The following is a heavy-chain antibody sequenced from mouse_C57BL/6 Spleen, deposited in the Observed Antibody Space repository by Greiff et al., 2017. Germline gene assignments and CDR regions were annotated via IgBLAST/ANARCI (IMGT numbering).Heavy chain of an antibody. CDR3: ARDMDWGYFDY. J-gene: IGHJ2*01. CDR2: INYDGSST. D-gene: IGHD4-1*01. V-gene: IGHV5-16*01. Sequence: EVQRVESEGGLVQPGSSMKLSCTASGFTFSDYYMAWVRQVPEKGLEWVANINYDGSSTYYLDSLKSRFIISRDNAKNILYLQMSSLKSEDTATYYCARDMDWGYFDYWGQGTTRTVSA. CDR1: GFTFSDYY.